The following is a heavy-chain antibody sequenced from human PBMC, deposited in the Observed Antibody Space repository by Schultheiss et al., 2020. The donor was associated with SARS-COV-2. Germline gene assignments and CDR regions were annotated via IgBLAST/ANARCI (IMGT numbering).Heavy chain of an antibody. CDR3: VRGYNTNWGRGTDAFDI. D-gene: IGHD1-14*01. V-gene: IGHV1-2*04. CDR2: INANSGGT. CDR1: GYTFTGYY. J-gene: IGHJ3*02. Sequence: ASVKVSCRASGYTFTGYYMHWVRQAPGQGLEWVGRINANSGGTNYAQNFQGWVTMTGDTSISTAYMELSSLRSDDTAVYYCVRGYNTNWGRGTDAFDIWGQGTMVTVSS.